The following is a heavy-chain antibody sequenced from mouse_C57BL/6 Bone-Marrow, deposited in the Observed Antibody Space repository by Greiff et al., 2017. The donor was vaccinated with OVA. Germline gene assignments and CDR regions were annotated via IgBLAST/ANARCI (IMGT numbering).Heavy chain of an antibody. V-gene: IGHV1-82*01. J-gene: IGHJ2*01. CDR1: GYAFSSSW. CDR2: IYPGDGDT. Sequence: LQQSGPELVKPGASVKISCKASGYAFSSSWMNWVKQRPGKGLEWIGRIYPGDGDTNYNGKFKGKATLTADKSSSTAYMQLSSLTSEDSAVYYCARRRGITTVVFDYWGQGTTLTVSS. D-gene: IGHD1-1*01. CDR3: ARRRGITTVVFDY.